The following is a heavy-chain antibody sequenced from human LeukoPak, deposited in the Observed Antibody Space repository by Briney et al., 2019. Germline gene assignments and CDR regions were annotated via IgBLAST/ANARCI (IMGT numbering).Heavy chain of an antibody. J-gene: IGHJ4*02. D-gene: IGHD6-19*01. CDR2: ISSSSYI. CDR1: GFTFSSYS. CDR3: AKNPLVSGTIYFDS. Sequence: GGSLRLSCAASGFTFSSYSMNWVRQAPGKGLEWVSSISSSSYIYYADSVKGRFTISRDNSKSTLYLEMNSLRAEDTAIYYCAKNPLVSGTIYFDSWGQGTLLTVSS. V-gene: IGHV3-21*04.